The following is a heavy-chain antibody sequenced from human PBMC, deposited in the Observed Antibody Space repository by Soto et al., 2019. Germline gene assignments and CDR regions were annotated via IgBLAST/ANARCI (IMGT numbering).Heavy chain of an antibody. CDR1: GFTFSSYA. CDR2: ISGSGGST. V-gene: IGHV3-23*01. D-gene: IGHD6-19*01. Sequence: GSLRLSCAASGFTFSSYAMSWVRQAPGKGLEWVSGISGSGGSTYYADSVKGRFTISRDNSKNTLYLQMNSLRAEDTAVYYCAKDTIAVAAYYYYYGMDVWGQGTTVTVS. CDR3: AKDTIAVAAYYYYYGMDV. J-gene: IGHJ6*02.